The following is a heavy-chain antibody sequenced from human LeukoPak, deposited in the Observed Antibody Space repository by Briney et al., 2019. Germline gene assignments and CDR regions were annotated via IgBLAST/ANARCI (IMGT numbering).Heavy chain of an antibody. V-gene: IGHV3-11*04. CDR2: ISPDSKTI. CDR3: ARDTGSYGRYGGY. J-gene: IGHJ4*02. Sequence: KTGGSLRLSCAASGFTFSDYYMSWIRQAPGKGLEWISYISPDSKTIRYADSVKGRFTFSRDNARNSLYLQMNSLGADDTAVYYCARDTGSYGRYGGYWGQGTLVTVSS. D-gene: IGHD5-18*01. CDR1: GFTFSDYY.